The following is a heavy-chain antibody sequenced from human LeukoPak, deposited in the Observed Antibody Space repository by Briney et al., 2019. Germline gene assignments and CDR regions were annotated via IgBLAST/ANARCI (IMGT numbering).Heavy chain of an antibody. CDR2: IYYTGST. CDR1: GSSISSYY. J-gene: IGHJ4*02. CDR3: ARHPIFGGTNVYAFDY. D-gene: IGHD2-8*01. Sequence: RSSETLSLTCTVSGSSISSYYWSWVRQPPGKGLEYIGYIYYTGSTNSSPSLKSRVTISVDTSKNQFSLKLNSVTAAGTAVYYCARHPIFGGTNVYAFDYWGQGTLVTVSP. V-gene: IGHV4-59*08.